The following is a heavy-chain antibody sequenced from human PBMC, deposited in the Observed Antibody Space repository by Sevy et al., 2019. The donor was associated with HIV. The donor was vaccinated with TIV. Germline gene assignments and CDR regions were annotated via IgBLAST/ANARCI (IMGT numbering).Heavy chain of an antibody. CDR2: CRSKAYGGTT. V-gene: IGHV3-49*03. CDR3: TRDLLGYDSSGYYKAGFGFDY. Sequence: GGSLRLSCTASGFTFGDYAMSWFRQAPGKGLEWVGYCRSKAYGGTTEYAASLKGRFTISRDDSKSIAYLQMNSLKTEDTAVYYCTRDLLGYDSSGYYKAGFGFDYWGQGTLVTVSS. D-gene: IGHD3-22*01. J-gene: IGHJ4*01. CDR1: GFTFGDYA.